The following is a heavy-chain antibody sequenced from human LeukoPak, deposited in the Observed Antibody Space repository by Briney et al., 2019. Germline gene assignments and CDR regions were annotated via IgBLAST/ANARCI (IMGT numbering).Heavy chain of an antibody. CDR2: ISGSGGST. J-gene: IGHJ4*02. CDR3: AKKDGLRFLEWLSYSLDY. V-gene: IGHV3-23*01. D-gene: IGHD3-3*01. Sequence: GGSLRLSCAASGFTFSSYAMSWVRQAPGKGLEWVSAISGSGGSTYYAASVKGRFTIYRDNSKYTLYLQMNSLRAEDTAVYYCAKKDGLRFLEWLSYSLDYWGQGTLVTVSS. CDR1: GFTFSSYA.